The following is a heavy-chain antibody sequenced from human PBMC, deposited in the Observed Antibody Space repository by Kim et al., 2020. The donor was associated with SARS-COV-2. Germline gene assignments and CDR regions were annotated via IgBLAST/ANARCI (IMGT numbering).Heavy chain of an antibody. V-gene: IGHV4-34*01. J-gene: IGHJ5*02. CDR2: INHSGST. CDR3: ARGWWYYYGSGSYLGTNWFDP. D-gene: IGHD3-10*01. Sequence: SETLSLTCAVYGGSFSGYYWSWIRQPPGKGLEWIGEINHSGSTNYNPSLKSRVTISVDTSKNQFSLKLSSVTAADTAVYYCARGWWYYYGSGSYLGTNWFDPWGQGTLVTVSS. CDR1: GGSFSGYY.